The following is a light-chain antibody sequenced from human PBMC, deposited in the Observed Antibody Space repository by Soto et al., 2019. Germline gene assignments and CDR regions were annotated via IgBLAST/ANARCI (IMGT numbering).Light chain of an antibody. V-gene: IGLV1-40*01. Sequence: QSVLTQPPSVSGAPGQRVTISCTGSSSNIGAVYDVHWYQQLPGTAPKLLIYGNSNRPSGVPDRFSGSKSGTSASLAITGPQPEDEADYYCQSYDSSLSGVVFGGGTKLTVL. CDR2: GNS. J-gene: IGLJ2*01. CDR3: QSYDSSLSGVV. CDR1: SSNIGAVYD.